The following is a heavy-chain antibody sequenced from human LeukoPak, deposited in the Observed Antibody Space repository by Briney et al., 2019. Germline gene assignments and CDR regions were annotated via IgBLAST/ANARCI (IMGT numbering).Heavy chain of an antibody. V-gene: IGHV4-34*01. Sequence: TSETLSLTCTVSGYSMSSGYFWSWIRQPPGKGLEWIGEINRSASTNYNPSLKSRVTISIDTSKNQFSLKLSSVTAADTAVYYCARRGPPRTMLRGVKSGWFDPWGQGTLVTVSS. J-gene: IGHJ5*02. CDR1: GYSMSSGYF. CDR2: INRSAST. CDR3: ARRGPPRTMLRGVKSGWFDP. D-gene: IGHD3-10*01.